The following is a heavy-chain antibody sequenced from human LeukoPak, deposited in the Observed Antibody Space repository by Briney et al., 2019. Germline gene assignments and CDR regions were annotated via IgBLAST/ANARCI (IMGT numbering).Heavy chain of an antibody. CDR1: GATVTRYA. J-gene: IGHJ5*02. CDR2: FILFLGVA. Sequence: PVKLSCKAAGATVTRYAISSVREAPGQGLGWMGRFILFLGVATPAQKSQGRVTITADKPTSTASMDLSSLRSEDTALYYCASVLSGIAVAGPFQPWGQRTLVTVSS. CDR3: ASVLSGIAVAGPFQP. D-gene: IGHD6-19*01. V-gene: IGHV1-69*04.